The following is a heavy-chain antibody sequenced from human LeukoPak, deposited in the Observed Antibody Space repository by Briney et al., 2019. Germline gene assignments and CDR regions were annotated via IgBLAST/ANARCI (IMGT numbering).Heavy chain of an antibody. CDR1: GYTFTGYY. CDR3: ARGRGTTSSNFDY. CDR2: INPNNGGT. D-gene: IGHD2-2*01. Sequence: ASVKVSCKASGYTFTGYYMHWVRQAPGQGLEWVGWINPNNGGTNYVQKFQGRVTMTRDTSISTAYMKLSRLTSDDAAVYYCARGRGTTSSNFDYWGQGTLVTVSS. J-gene: IGHJ4*02. V-gene: IGHV1-2*02.